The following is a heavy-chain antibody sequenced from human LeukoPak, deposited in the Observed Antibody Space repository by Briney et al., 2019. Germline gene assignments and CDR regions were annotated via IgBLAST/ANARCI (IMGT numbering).Heavy chain of an antibody. CDR3: ARFGTDWNSSGGIHADLLDV. D-gene: IGHD1-7*01. CDR2: ISYSGNA. Sequence: SSETLSLTCTVSGGSISSSSYYWGWIRQPPGKGLELIGSISYSGNAYYNPSLKSRVTVSVDTSKNQFSLKLTSVTAADTAVYYCARFGTDWNSSGGIHADLLDVWGQGTMVTVSS. V-gene: IGHV4-39*01. J-gene: IGHJ3*01. CDR1: GGSISSSSYY.